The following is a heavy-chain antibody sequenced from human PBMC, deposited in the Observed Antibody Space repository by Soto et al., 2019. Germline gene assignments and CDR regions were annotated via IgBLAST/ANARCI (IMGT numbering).Heavy chain of an antibody. CDR2: INHSGST. CDR1: GGSFSGYY. CDR3: ARAEYYYYYDYMDV. Sequence: QVQLQQWGAGLLKPSETLSLTCAVYGGSFSGYYWSWIRQPPGKGLEWIGEINHSGSTNYNPSLKSRVTISVDTSKNQFSLKLSSVTAADTAVYYCARAEYYYYYDYMDVWGKGTTVTVSS. J-gene: IGHJ6*03. V-gene: IGHV4-34*01.